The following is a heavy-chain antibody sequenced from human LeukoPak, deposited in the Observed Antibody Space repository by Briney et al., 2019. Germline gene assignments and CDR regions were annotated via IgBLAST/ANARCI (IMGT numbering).Heavy chain of an antibody. Sequence: PGGSLRISCAASGFTFSDYYMSGIRQAPGKGLEWVSYISSSGSTIYYADSVKGRFTISRDNAKNSLYLQMNSLRAEDTAVYYCARGHYYDSSGYYGLFDYWGQGTLVTVSS. CDR3: ARGHYYDSSGYYGLFDY. J-gene: IGHJ4*02. CDR1: GFTFSDYY. CDR2: ISSSGSTI. D-gene: IGHD3-22*01. V-gene: IGHV3-11*01.